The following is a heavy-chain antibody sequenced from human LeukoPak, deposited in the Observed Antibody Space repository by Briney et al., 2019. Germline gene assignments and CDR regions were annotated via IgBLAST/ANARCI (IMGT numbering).Heavy chain of an antibody. CDR1: GFTFSTYS. CDR2: ISSSTSYI. Sequence: GGSLRLSCAVSGFTFSTYSMNWVRQAPGKGLEWVSSISSSTSYIYYADSVKGRFTISRDNAKNSLYLQMNSLRAEDTAVYYCATKNSGSHDYWGQGTLVTVSS. D-gene: IGHD1-26*01. CDR3: ATKNSGSHDY. J-gene: IGHJ4*02. V-gene: IGHV3-21*01.